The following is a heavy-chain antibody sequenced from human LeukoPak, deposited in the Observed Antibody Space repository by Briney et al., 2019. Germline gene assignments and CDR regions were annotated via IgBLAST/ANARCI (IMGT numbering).Heavy chain of an antibody. CDR3: ARAVTTVTRGGLVFDY. D-gene: IGHD4-17*01. J-gene: IGHJ4*02. Sequence: GGSLRLSCAASGFTFSSYEMNWVRQAPGKGLEWVSYISSSGSIIYYADSVKGRFSISRDNAKNSLYLQMNSLRAEDTAVYYCARAVTTVTRGGLVFDYWGQGTLVTVSS. CDR2: ISSSGSII. CDR1: GFTFSSYE. V-gene: IGHV3-48*03.